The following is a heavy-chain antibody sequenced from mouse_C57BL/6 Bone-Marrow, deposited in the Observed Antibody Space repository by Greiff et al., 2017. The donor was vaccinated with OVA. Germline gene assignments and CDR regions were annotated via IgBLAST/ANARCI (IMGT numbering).Heavy chain of an antibody. CDR1: GFTFSDYY. J-gene: IGHJ2*01. CDR2: INYDGSST. D-gene: IGHD6-1*01. Sequence: VQRVESEGGLVQPGSSMKLSCTASGFTFSDYYMAWVRQVPEKGLEWVANINYDGSSTYYLDSLKSRFIISRDNAKNILYLQMSSLKSEDTATYYCARDQCYLDYWGQGTTLTVSS. V-gene: IGHV5-16*01. CDR3: ARDQCYLDY.